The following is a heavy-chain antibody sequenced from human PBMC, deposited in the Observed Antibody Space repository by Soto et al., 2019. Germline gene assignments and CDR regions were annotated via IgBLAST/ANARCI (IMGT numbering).Heavy chain of an antibody. D-gene: IGHD2-2*01. J-gene: IGHJ5*02. CDR3: ARDVLTVSDIVVVPAAMEHQLLWGSWFDP. Sequence: GGSLRLSCAASGFTFSSYAMHWVRQAPGKGLEYVSAISSNGGSTYYANSVKGRFTISRDNSKNTLYLQMGSLRAEDMAVYYCARDVLTVSDIVVVPAAMEHQLLWGSWFDPWGQGTLVTVSS. CDR1: GFTFSSYA. V-gene: IGHV3-64*01. CDR2: ISSNGGST.